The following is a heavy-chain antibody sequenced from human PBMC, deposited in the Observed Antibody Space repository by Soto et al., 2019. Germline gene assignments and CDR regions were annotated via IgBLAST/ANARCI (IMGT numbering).Heavy chain of an antibody. V-gene: IGHV4-34*01. D-gene: IGHD3-16*01. CDR3: ARFLGGWRLRFAP. Sequence: SETLSLTCAVYGGSFSGYYWSWIRQPPGKGLEWIGEINHSGSTNYNPSLKSRVTISVDTSKNQFSLKLSSVTAADTAVYYCARFLGGWRLRFAPWGQGTLVTVSS. CDR2: INHSGST. J-gene: IGHJ5*02. CDR1: GGSFSGYY.